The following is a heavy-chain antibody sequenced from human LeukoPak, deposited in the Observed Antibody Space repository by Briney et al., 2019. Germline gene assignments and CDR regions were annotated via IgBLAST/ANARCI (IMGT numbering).Heavy chain of an antibody. CDR1: GFTFSSYS. Sequence: GGSLRLFCAASGFTFSSYSMNWVRQAPGKGLEGVSYISSSSSTIYYADSVKGRFTISRDNSKNTLFLQMNSLRGEDTAMYYCARVQGGGYRTADYWGQGTLVTVSS. V-gene: IGHV3-48*01. D-gene: IGHD6-19*01. CDR2: ISSSSSTI. CDR3: ARVQGGGYRTADY. J-gene: IGHJ4*02.